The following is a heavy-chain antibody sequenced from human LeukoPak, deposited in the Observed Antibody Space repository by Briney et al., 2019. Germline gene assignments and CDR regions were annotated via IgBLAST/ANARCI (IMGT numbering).Heavy chain of an antibody. CDR3: ARVYADATSDGGYYYYYMDV. D-gene: IGHD2-2*01. CDR2: ITSSGAYI. V-gene: IGHV3-21*01. CDR1: GFTFNNYN. J-gene: IGHJ6*03. Sequence: GGSLRLSCAASGFTFNNYNMNWVRQAPGKALEWVSSITSSGAYIFYADSVKGRFTISRDNAKDSLYLQMNSLGPEDTAVYYCARVYADATSDGGYYYYYMDVWGKGTTVTVSS.